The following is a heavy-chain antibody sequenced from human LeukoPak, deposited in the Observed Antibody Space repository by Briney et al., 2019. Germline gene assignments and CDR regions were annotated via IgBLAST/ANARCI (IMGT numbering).Heavy chain of an antibody. CDR3: ARLPLRSIAVGYYGMDV. V-gene: IGHV1-69*13. CDR1: GGTFSSYA. J-gene: IGHJ6*02. Sequence: SVKVSCKASGGTFSSYAISWVRQAPGQGLEWMGGIIPIFGTANYAQKFQGRVTITADESTSTAYMELSSLRSEDTAVYYCARLPLRSIAVGYYGMDVWGQGTMVTVSS. D-gene: IGHD6-6*01. CDR2: IIPIFGTA.